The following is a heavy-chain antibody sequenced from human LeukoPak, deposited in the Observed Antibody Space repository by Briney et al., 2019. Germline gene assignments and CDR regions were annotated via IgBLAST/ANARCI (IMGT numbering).Heavy chain of an antibody. CDR2: ISYDGSNK. CDR3: AKSTGTSPDY. J-gene: IGHJ4*02. Sequence: GGSLRLSCAASGFTFSSYGMHWVRQAPGKGLEWVAVISYDGSNKYYAGSVKGRFTISRDNSKNTLYLQMNSLRAEDTAVYYCAKSTGTSPDYWGQGTLVTVSS. D-gene: IGHD1-14*01. V-gene: IGHV3-30*18. CDR1: GFTFSSYG.